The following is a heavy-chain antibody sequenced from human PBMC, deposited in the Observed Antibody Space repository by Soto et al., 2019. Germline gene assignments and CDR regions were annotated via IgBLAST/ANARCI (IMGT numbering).Heavy chain of an antibody. Sequence: QVQLVQSGAEVKKPGSSVKVSCKASGGTFSSYAISWVRQAPGQGLEWMGGIIPIFGTANYAQKFQGRVTITADESTSTAYMGLSSLRSEDTAVYYCARSDMEEIVVEDGFDYWGQGTLVTVSS. CDR3: ARSDMEEIVVEDGFDY. CDR1: GGTFSSYA. D-gene: IGHD3-22*01. J-gene: IGHJ4*02. CDR2: IIPIFGTA. V-gene: IGHV1-69*01.